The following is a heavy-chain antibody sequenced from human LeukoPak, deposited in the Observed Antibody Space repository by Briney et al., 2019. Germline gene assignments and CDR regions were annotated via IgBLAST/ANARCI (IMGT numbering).Heavy chain of an antibody. CDR3: AKDSGSSTSCYFCFKDV. Sequence: PGGSLRLSCAASGFSFSSFAMTCVPQAPGKGLEWVSSISGTGGSTYSADTVRGRFTISRDNSKNTLYLQMNSLRAEDTAVYYCAKDSGSSTSCYFCFKDVWGKGTTVTVSS. J-gene: IGHJ6*01. CDR1: GFSFSSFA. D-gene: IGHD2-2*01. CDR2: ISGTGGST. V-gene: IGHV3-23*01.